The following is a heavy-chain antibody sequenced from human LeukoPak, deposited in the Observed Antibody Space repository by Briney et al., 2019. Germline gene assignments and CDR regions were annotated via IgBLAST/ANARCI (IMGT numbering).Heavy chain of an antibody. CDR1: GGSISSSSYY. CDR3: ARGVLGYTSGSYYLNWFDP. J-gene: IGHJ5*02. Sequence: SETLSLTCTVSGGSISSSSYYWGWIRQPPGKGLEWIGSIYYSGSAYYNPSLKSRVTISVDTSKNQFSLKLSSVTAADTAVYYCARGVLGYTSGSYYLNWFDPWGQGTLVTVSS. V-gene: IGHV4-39*07. CDR2: IYYSGSA. D-gene: IGHD3-10*01.